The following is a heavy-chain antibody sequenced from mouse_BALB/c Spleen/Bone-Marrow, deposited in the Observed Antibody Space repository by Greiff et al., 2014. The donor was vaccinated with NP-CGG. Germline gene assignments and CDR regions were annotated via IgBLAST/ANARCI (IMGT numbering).Heavy chain of an antibody. Sequence: EVQLVESGTDLVKPGASIRLSCTASGFKIKDTYMHWVRQRPEQGLEWIGRIDPANGDTKYDPKFQGKATITADKSSNTAYLQLSSLTSEDTAVYYCARDGNWRTIDYWGQGASVTVSS. CDR3: ARDGNWRTIDY. V-gene: IGHV14-3*02. D-gene: IGHD2-1*01. CDR2: IDPANGDT. J-gene: IGHJ4*01. CDR1: GFKIKDTY.